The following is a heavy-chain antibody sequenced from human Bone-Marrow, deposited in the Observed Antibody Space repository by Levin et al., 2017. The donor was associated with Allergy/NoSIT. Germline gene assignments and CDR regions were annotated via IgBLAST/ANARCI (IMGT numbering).Heavy chain of an antibody. Sequence: GGSLRLSCQGSGYSFTNYWITWVRQMPGKGLEWMGIVYPEDSYATYSPSFQGQVTVSVDKSTNTAYLQWTSLKASDTATYYCARRKGSGWQFYFDVWGQGTQVLVSS. V-gene: IGHV5-51*01. CDR2: VYPEDSYA. D-gene: IGHD6-19*01. J-gene: IGHJ4*02. CDR3: ARRKGSGWQFYFDV. CDR1: GYSFTNYW.